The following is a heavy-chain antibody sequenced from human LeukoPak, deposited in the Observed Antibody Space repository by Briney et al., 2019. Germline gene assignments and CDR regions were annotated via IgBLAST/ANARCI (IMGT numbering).Heavy chain of an antibody. CDR2: ISYDGSNK. Sequence: GRSLRLSCAASGFTFSSYGMHRVRQAPGKGLEWVAVISYDGSNKYYADSVKGRFTISRDNSKNTLYLQMNSLRAEDTAVYYCAGRLAAAAAWGQGTLVTVSS. V-gene: IGHV3-30*03. D-gene: IGHD6-13*01. CDR3: AGRLAAAAA. CDR1: GFTFSSYG. J-gene: IGHJ5*02.